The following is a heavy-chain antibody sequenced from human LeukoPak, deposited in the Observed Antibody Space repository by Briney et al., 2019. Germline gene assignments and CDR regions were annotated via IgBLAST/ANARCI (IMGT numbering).Heavy chain of an antibody. J-gene: IGHJ4*02. CDR1: GFAFSDYY. V-gene: IGHV3-11*04. D-gene: IGHD3-22*01. CDR3: ARDIYYYDSSGYYFPGGSDY. CDR2: ISGGGSTI. Sequence: GGSLRLSCAASGFAFSDYYMSWIRQAPGKGLEWVSYISGGGSTIYYADSVKGRFTISRDNAKNSLYLQMNSLRAEDTAVYYCARDIYYYDSSGYYFPGGSDYWGQGTLVTVSS.